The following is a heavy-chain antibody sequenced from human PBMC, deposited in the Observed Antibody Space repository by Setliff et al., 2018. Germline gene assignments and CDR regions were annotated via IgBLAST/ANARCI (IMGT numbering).Heavy chain of an antibody. D-gene: IGHD4-17*01. CDR2: IYTSGST. Sequence: SETLSLTCTVSGGSISSSSYYWGWIRQPAGKGLEWIGRIYTSGSTNYNPSLKSRVTISVDTSKNQFSLRLSSVTAADTAVYYCARDRSTGYKSWGQGPLVTDSS. CDR3: ARDRSTGYKS. J-gene: IGHJ5*02. V-gene: IGHV4-61*02. CDR1: GGSISSSSYY.